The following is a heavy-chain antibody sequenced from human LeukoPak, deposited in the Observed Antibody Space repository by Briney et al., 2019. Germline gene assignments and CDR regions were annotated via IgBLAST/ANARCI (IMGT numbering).Heavy chain of an antibody. J-gene: IGHJ4*02. D-gene: IGHD2-8*01. CDR2: ISSSSSDI. CDR3: ARAILYPYYFDY. V-gene: IGHV3-21*01. CDR1: GFTFSDYT. Sequence: GGSLTLSCAASGFTFSDYTMNWVRQAPGTGLEWVSSISSSSSDIYYADTVKGRFTISRDNAKKSLSLQTNSLRAEDTAIYYCARAILYPYYFDYWGQGTLVTVSS.